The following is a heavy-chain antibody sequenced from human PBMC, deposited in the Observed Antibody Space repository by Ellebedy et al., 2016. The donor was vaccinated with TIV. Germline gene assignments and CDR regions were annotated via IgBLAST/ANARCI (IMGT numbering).Heavy chain of an antibody. J-gene: IGHJ4*02. CDR2: ISAYNGKT. Sequence: AASVKVSCKASGFALTSYGFSWVRQAPGQGLEWMGWISAYNGKTNYAQKLQGRVTMTTDTSTSTAYMYLRSLRSDDTAVYYCARDDRRTTTVSRYWGQGTLVTVSS. CDR3: ARDDRRTTTVSRY. V-gene: IGHV1-18*04. CDR1: GFALTSYG. D-gene: IGHD4-17*01.